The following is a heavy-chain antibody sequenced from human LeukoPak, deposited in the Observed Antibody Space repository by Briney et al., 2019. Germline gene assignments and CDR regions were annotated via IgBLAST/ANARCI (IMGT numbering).Heavy chain of an antibody. CDR3: ARLLLRYPDY. CDR1: GGSISSGGYY. J-gene: IGHJ4*02. V-gene: IGHV4-31*03. CDR2: IYYSGST. D-gene: IGHD2/OR15-2a*01. Sequence: SETLSLTCTVSGGSISSGGYYWSWIRQHPGKGLEWIGYIYYSGSTYYNPSLKSRVTISVDTSKNQFSLKLSSVTAADTAVYYCARLLLRYPDYWGQGTLVTVSS.